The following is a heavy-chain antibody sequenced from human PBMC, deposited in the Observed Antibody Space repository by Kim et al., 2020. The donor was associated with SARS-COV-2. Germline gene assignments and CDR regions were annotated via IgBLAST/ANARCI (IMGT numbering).Heavy chain of an antibody. D-gene: IGHD2-2*02. CDR2: ISSSSSYI. J-gene: IGHJ4*02. CDR1: GFTFSSYS. CDR3: ARGRKVGYCSSTSCYTGYGVDY. V-gene: IGHV3-21*01. Sequence: GSLRLSCAASGFTFSSYSMNWVRQAPGKGLEWVSSISSSSSYIYYADSVKGRFTISRDNAKNSLYLQMNSLRAEDTAVYYCARGRKVGYCSSTSCYTGYGVDYWGQGTLVTVSS.